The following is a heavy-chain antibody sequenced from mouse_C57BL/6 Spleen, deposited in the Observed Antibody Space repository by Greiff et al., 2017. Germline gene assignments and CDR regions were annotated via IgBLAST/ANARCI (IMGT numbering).Heavy chain of an antibody. CDR1: GYTFTSYW. V-gene: IGHV1-64*01. D-gene: IGHD2-1*01. CDR3: ARSSLYYCNQYYFDY. J-gene: IGHJ2*01. Sequence: QVQLKQPGAELVKPGASVKLSCKASGYTFTSYWMHWVKQRPGQGLEWIGMIHPNSGSTNYNEKFKSKATLTVDKSSSTAYMQLSSLTSEDSAVYYCARSSLYYCNQYYFDYWGQGTTLTVSS. CDR2: IHPNSGST.